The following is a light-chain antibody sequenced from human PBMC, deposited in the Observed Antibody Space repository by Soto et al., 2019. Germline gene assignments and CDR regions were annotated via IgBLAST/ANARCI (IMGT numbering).Light chain of an antibody. V-gene: IGKV3-20*01. Sequence: EIVMTQSPATLSVSPGERATLSCRASQSVGSDLAWYQQKPGQAPRLLIYGASDRATGIPDRFSGSGSGTDFTLTISRLEPEDFAVYYCQQYGSSPQTFGQGTKVDIK. CDR3: QQYGSSPQT. J-gene: IGKJ1*01. CDR1: QSVGSD. CDR2: GAS.